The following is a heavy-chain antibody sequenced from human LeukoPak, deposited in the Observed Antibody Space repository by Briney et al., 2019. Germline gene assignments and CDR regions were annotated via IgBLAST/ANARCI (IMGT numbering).Heavy chain of an antibody. J-gene: IGHJ3*02. CDR2: INPNSGGT. D-gene: IGHD6-6*01. CDR1: GGTFKNYA. CDR3: ASPRQQLVRGAFDI. Sequence: ASVKVSCKASGGTFKNYAISWVRQAPGQGLEWMGWINPNSGGTNYAQKFQGRVTMTRDTSISTAYMELSRLRSDDTAVYYCASPRQQLVRGAFDIWGQGTMVTVAS. V-gene: IGHV1-2*02.